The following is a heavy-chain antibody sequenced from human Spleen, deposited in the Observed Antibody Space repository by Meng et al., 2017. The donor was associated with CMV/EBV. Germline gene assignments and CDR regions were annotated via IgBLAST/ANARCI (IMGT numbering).Heavy chain of an antibody. CDR3: ARARNRAFDY. CDR1: GGSISSGGYY. CDR2: IYYSGST. J-gene: IGHJ4*02. Sequence: TCTVSGGSISSGGYYWSWIRQLPGKGLEWIGYIYYSGSTYYKPSLMSRVTISVDTAKNHFSLNLSSVTAADTAVYYCARARNRAFDYWGQGTLVTVSS. V-gene: IGHV4-31*03. D-gene: IGHD1-14*01.